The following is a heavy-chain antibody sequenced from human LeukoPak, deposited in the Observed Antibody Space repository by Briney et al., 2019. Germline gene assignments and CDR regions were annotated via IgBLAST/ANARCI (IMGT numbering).Heavy chain of an antibody. Sequence: SETLSLTCTVSGGSISRYYWSWIRQPPGKGLEWIGYIYYSGSTNYNPSHKSRVTISVDTSKNQFSLKLSSVTAADTAVYYCARRIRCGGYYCFDYWGQGTLVTVSS. J-gene: IGHJ4*02. D-gene: IGHD3-22*01. CDR2: IYYSGST. CDR1: GGSISRYY. CDR3: ARRIRCGGYYCFDY. V-gene: IGHV4-59*08.